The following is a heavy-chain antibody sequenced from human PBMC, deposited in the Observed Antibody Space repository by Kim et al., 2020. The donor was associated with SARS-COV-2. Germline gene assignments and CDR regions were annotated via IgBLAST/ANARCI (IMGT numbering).Heavy chain of an antibody. D-gene: IGHD2-15*01. CDR1: GFTFSSYS. V-gene: IGHV3-21*01. Sequence: GGSLRLSCAASGFTFSSYSMNWVRQAPGKGLEWVSSISSSSSYIYYADSVKGRFTISRDNAKNSLYLQMNSLRAEDTAVYYCAREGYCSGGSCYELDYWGQGTLVTVSS. J-gene: IGHJ4*02. CDR3: AREGYCSGGSCYELDY. CDR2: ISSSSSYI.